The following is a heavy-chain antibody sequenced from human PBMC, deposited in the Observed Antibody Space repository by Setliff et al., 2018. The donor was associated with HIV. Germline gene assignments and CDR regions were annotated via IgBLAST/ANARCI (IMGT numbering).Heavy chain of an antibody. CDR3: TTIVGFCSSTRCYSDY. CDR2: IRDRVYGGTT. V-gene: IGHV3-49*04. J-gene: IGHJ4*02. CDR1: GFTFGDYA. D-gene: IGHD2-2*01. Sequence: GGSLRLSCTSSGFTFGDYAMSWVRQAPGKGLEWLGFIRDRVYGGTTEYAASVKGRFTISRDDSKNTLYLQMNSLKTEDTAVYYCTTIVGFCSSTRCYSDYWGQGTLVTVSS.